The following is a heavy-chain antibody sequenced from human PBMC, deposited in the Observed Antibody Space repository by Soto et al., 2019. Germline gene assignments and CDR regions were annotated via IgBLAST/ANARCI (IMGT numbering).Heavy chain of an antibody. CDR3: ASRDPGTSVDY. V-gene: IGHV4-4*02. Sequence: QVQLQESGPGLVKPSGTLSLTCAVSGGSFTSNNWWPWVRQPPGQGLEWIGEIYRTGSTNYNPSLKSRVTISLDKSENQCPLKVTSLTAADTAVYSCASRDPGTSVDYWGQGTLVTVSS. CDR2: IYRTGST. J-gene: IGHJ4*02. D-gene: IGHD1-7*01. CDR1: GGSFTSNNW.